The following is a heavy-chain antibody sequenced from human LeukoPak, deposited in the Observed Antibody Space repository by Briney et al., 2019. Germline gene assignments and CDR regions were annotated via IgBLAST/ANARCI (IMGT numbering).Heavy chain of an antibody. J-gene: IGHJ4*02. CDR1: GLTFTDHG. V-gene: IGHV3-23*01. Sequence: GRSLRLSCAASGLTFTDHGMSWVRQAPGMGLEWVSLVSTSGRRTSYVDSVRGRFTISRDNSKNTVYLQMNSLRVEDTAIYYCATSYYGSGSFTYSDNWGQGTLVTVSS. D-gene: IGHD3-10*01. CDR2: VSTSGRRT. CDR3: ATSYYGSGSFTYSDN.